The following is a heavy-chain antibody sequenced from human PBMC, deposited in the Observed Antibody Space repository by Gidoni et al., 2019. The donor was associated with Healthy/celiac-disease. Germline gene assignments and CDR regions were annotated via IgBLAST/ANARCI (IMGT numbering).Heavy chain of an antibody. Sequence: QVQLVESGGGLVKPGGSLRLSCAASGLTFSDYYMRWYRQATGKGLEWVSYIRSSGSTIYYADSVKGRFTISRDNAKNSLYLQMNSLRAEDTAVYYCARDSAYIAAAGFSGDYYYGMDVWGQGTTVTVSS. V-gene: IGHV3-11*01. D-gene: IGHD6-13*01. CDR1: GLTFSDYY. CDR3: ARDSAYIAAAGFSGDYYYGMDV. J-gene: IGHJ6*02. CDR2: IRSSGSTI.